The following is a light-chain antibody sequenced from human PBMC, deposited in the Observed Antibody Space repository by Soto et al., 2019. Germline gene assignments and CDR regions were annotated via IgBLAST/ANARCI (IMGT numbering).Light chain of an antibody. J-gene: IGLJ2*01. CDR1: SSNFGAGYD. Sequence: QAVVTQPPSVSGAPGQRVTISCSGSSSNFGAGYDVHWYQQLPGTAPKLLIYGNNNRPSGVPDRFSASKSGTSASLAITGLQAEDEADYYCQSYDTSLGGHVVFGGGTKVTVL. CDR2: GNN. V-gene: IGLV1-40*01. CDR3: QSYDTSLGGHVV.